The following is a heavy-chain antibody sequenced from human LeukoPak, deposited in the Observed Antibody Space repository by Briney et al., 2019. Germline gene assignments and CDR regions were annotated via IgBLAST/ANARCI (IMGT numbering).Heavy chain of an antibody. V-gene: IGHV5-51*01. CDR3: ARRCGDPKVIDY. CDR1: GYPFATYW. J-gene: IGHJ4*02. CDR2: IYPGDSDT. Sequence: GESLKISCKGSGYPFATYWIGWVRQMPGQGLEWVGIIYPGDSDTRYSPSFQGHVTISADKSISTAYLQWTSLKASDTAMYYCARRCGDPKVIDYWGQGTLVTVSS. D-gene: IGHD4-17*01.